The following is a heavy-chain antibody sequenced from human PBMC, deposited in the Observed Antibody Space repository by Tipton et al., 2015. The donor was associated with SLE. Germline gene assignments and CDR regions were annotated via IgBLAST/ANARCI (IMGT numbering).Heavy chain of an antibody. V-gene: IGHV4-39*07. CDR1: GGSISSSSYY. J-gene: IGHJ3*02. D-gene: IGHD3-3*01. Sequence: TLSLTCTVSGGSISSSSYYWGWIRQPPGQGLEWIGSIYYSGSTYYNPSLKSRVTMSVDTSKNQFSLKLSSVTAADTAVYYCPSSGYSPAGAFDIWGQGTMVTVSS. CDR2: IYYSGST. CDR3: PSSGYSPAGAFDI.